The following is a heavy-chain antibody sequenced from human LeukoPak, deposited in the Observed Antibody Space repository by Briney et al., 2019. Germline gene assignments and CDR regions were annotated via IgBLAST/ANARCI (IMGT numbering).Heavy chain of an antibody. V-gene: IGHV3-7*01. J-gene: IGHJ4*02. CDR1: GFTFSSYW. CDR2: IKKDGSEK. D-gene: IGHD1-26*01. CDR3: ARSGSAMVGAYGRTVPPDY. Sequence: GGSLRLSCAASGFTFSSYWMSWVRQAPGKGLEWAANIKKDGSEKYYVDSVKGRFTISRDNAKTSLYLQMNSLRAEDTAVYYCARSGSAMVGAYGRTVPPDYWGQGTLVTVSS.